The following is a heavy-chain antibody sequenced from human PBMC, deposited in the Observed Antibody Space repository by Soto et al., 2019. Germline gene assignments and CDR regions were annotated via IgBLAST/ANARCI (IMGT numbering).Heavy chain of an antibody. D-gene: IGHD6-13*01. J-gene: IGHJ6*02. CDR3: ARDKQLDGGTYSYYYGLDV. CDR2: VWHDGSNE. Sequence: GGSLRLSSAASGVSFSSYGMHWVRQSPGKGLEWVAVVWHDGSNENYADSVKGRFTISRDNTKRTLYLQMNSLRVEDTAVYYCARDKQLDGGTYSYYYGLDVWGQGTTVTVSS. V-gene: IGHV3-33*01. CDR1: GVSFSSYG.